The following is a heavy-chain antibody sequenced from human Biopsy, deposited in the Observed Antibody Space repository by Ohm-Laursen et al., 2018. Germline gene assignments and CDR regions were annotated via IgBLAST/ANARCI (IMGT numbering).Heavy chain of an antibody. J-gene: IGHJ4*02. CDR3: ARDPLNGHKHFDY. CDR2: INCKTGAT. D-gene: IGHD2-8*01. CDR1: SYTFTDYN. Sequence: ASVKVSCKASSYTFTDYNIHWMRQAPGQGLEWLGYINCKTGATNYAQKFQGSITMTRNTSISTAYLGLGNLMSADTAIYYCARDPLNGHKHFDYWGQGSLVTVSS. V-gene: IGHV1-2*04.